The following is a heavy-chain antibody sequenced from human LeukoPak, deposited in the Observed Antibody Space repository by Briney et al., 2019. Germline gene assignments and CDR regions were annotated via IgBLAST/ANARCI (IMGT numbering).Heavy chain of an antibody. D-gene: IGHD2-2*01. Sequence: PGGSLRLSCAASGFTFSSYAMHWVRQAPGKGLGWVSSISSSSSYIYYADSVKGRFTISRDNAKNSLYLQMNSLRAEDTAVYYCAREVGYCSSTSCHKLGWFDPWGQGTLVPVSS. CDR2: ISSSSSYI. CDR1: GFTFSSYA. J-gene: IGHJ5*02. CDR3: AREVGYCSSTSCHKLGWFDP. V-gene: IGHV3-21*01.